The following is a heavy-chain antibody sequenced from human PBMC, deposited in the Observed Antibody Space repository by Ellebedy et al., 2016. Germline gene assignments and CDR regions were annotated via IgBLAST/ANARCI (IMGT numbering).Heavy chain of an antibody. D-gene: IGHD3-22*01. CDR1: GGSISSYY. J-gene: IGHJ4*02. V-gene: IGHV4-59*01. CDR3: ARIDSSGYYLGY. CDR2: IYYSGST. Sequence: SETLSLTCTVSGGSISSYYWSWIRQPPGKGLEWIGYIYYSGSTNYNPSLKSRITISVDTSKNQFSLKLSSVTAADTAVYYCARIDSSGYYLGYWGQGTLVTVSS.